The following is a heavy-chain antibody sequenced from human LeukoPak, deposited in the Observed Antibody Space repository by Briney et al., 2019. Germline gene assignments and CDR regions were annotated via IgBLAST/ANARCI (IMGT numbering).Heavy chain of an antibody. CDR2: AFHTGST. CDR1: GGSIDTYY. D-gene: IGHD1-7*01. V-gene: IGHV4-59*01. CDR3: ARDQGGNYFN. J-gene: IGHJ4*02. Sequence: SETLSLTCTVSGGSIDTYYWNWIRQPPGKGLEWIGYAFHTGSTNYNPSLKSRVTISGDRSKNQFSLNLTSVTAADTAVYYCARDQGGNYFNWGQGTLVTVSS.